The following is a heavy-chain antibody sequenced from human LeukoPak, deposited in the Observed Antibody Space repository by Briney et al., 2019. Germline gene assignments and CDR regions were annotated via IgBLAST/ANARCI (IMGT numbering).Heavy chain of an antibody. CDR2: INPSGGST. Sequence: ASVKVSCKASGYTFTSYYTHWVRQAPGQGLEWMGIINPSGGSTSYAQKFQGRVTMTRDTSTSTVYMELSSLRSEDTAVYYCARDRQRATLDTAMVNGVDYWGQGTLVTVSS. J-gene: IGHJ4*02. CDR1: GYTFTSYY. CDR3: ARDRQRATLDTAMVNGVDY. V-gene: IGHV1-46*01. D-gene: IGHD5-18*01.